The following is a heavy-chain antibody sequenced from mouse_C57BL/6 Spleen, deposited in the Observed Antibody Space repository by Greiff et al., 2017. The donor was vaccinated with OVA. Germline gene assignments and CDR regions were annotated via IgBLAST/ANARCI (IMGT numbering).Heavy chain of an antibody. J-gene: IGHJ4*01. V-gene: IGHV1-78*01. CDR1: GYTFTDYT. CDR2: IYPRDGST. D-gene: IGHD2-12*01. CDR3: AIFELLNYYAMDY. Sequence: QVQLQQSDAELVKPGASVKISCKASGYTFTDYTIHWMKQRPEQGLEWIGYIYPRDGSTNYNEKFKGKATLTADKSSSTAYMQLNSLTSEDSAVYFCAIFELLNYYAMDYWGQGTSVTVSS.